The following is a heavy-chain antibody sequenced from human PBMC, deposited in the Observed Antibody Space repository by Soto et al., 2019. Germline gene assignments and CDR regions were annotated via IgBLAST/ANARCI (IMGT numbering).Heavy chain of an antibody. CDR3: ARAVEMGFFDY. J-gene: IGHJ4*02. CDR2: IIPILGIA. D-gene: IGHD3-16*01. CDR1: GGTFSSYT. V-gene: IGHV1-69*02. Sequence: QVQLVQSGAEVKKPGSSVKVSCKASGGTFSSYTISWVRQAPGQGLEWMGRIIPILGIANSAQTFQGGVTITADKSTSTAYMALSSRRSEDTAVYYCARAVEMGFFDYWGQGTLVTVSS.